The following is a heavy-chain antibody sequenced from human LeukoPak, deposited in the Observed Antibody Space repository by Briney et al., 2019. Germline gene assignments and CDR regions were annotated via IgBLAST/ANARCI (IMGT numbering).Heavy chain of an antibody. J-gene: IGHJ4*02. CDR3: ARDRTLYSSGWQLDY. V-gene: IGHV1-2*06. D-gene: IGHD6-19*01. Sequence: AASVKVSCKASGYTFTGYYMHWVRQAPGQGLEWMGRINPNSGGTNYAQKFQGRVTMTRDTSISTAYMELSRLRSDDTAVYYCARDRTLYSSGWQLDYWGQGTLVTVSS. CDR2: INPNSGGT. CDR1: GYTFTGYY.